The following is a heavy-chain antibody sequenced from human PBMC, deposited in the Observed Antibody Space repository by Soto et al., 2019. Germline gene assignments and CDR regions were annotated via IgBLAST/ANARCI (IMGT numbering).Heavy chain of an antibody. Sequence: QVQLVQSGAELKKPGSSVKVSCKASGVTFSSYAISWVRQAPGQGLEWMAGIIPIFGTANYAQKFQGRVTITADESTSTAYMELSRLRAEDTAVYYCATTRRGSGSWPRELYNWFDPLGQRTLVNVSS. J-gene: IGHJ5*02. CDR3: ATTRRGSGSWPRELYNWFDP. CDR2: IIPIFGTA. CDR1: GVTFSSYA. V-gene: IGHV1-69*01. D-gene: IGHD6-13*01.